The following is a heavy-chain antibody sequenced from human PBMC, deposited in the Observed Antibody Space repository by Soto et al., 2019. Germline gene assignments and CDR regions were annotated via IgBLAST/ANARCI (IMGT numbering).Heavy chain of an antibody. CDR3: ARGRGYSGDDHYYYFDMDV. D-gene: IGHD5-12*01. J-gene: IGHJ6*02. CDR1: GGTFNNYP. Sequence: SVKVSCKASGGTFNNYPITWVRQAPGEGLEWMGGSIPIFGTANYAQKFQGRVTISVDESTSTAYVELSSLRSEDTAVYYCARGRGYSGDDHYYYFDMDVWGQGTTVTVSS. CDR2: SIPIFGTA. V-gene: IGHV1-69*13.